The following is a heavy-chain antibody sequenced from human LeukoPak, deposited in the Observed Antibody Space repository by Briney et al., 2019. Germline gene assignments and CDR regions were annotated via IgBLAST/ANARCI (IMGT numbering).Heavy chain of an antibody. CDR1: GDTVSSNSAA. CDR2: TYYRSKWFH. J-gene: IGHJ4*02. CDR3: ARFLGIGSQRYYFDS. Sequence: SQTLSLTCAISGDTVSSNSAARSWIRQSPSRGLEWLGRTYYRSKWFHDYAVSVRSRVSVNPDTSKNQFSLQLNSVTPEDTAVYYCARFLGIGSQRYYFDSWGQGTLVTVSS. D-gene: IGHD6-19*01. V-gene: IGHV6-1*01.